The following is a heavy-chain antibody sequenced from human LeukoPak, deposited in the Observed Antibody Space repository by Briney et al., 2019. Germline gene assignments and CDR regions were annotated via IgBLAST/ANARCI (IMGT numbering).Heavy chain of an antibody. CDR2: ISSSSSYI. Sequence: PGGSLRLSCAASGFTFSSSSMNWVRQAPGKGLEWVSSISSSSSYIYYADSVKGRFTISRDNVKNSLYLQMNSLRAEDTAVYYCAREAAISEGWFDPWGQGTLVTVSS. J-gene: IGHJ5*02. CDR3: AREAAISEGWFDP. V-gene: IGHV3-21*01. CDR1: GFTFSSSS. D-gene: IGHD5-18*01.